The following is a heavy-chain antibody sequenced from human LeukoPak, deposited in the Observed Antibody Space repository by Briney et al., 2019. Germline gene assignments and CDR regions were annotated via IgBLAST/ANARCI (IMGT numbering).Heavy chain of an antibody. CDR3: ARVGSYHDF. D-gene: IGHD1-26*01. CDR2: GHTSGGS. CDR1: GASISHYD. V-gene: IGHV4-4*09. Sequence: PSETLSLTCTVSGASISHYDSSWIRQTPERGLEWMGHGHTSGGSTYYPSLKTRRTISIYTARSQLSLKLTSVTAADTAVYLCARVGSYHDFWGQGALVTVSS. J-gene: IGHJ4*02.